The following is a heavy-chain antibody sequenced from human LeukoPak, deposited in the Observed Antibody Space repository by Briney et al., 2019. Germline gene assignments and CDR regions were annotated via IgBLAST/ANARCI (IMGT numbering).Heavy chain of an antibody. CDR2: IYDSDST. V-gene: IGHV3-53*01. J-gene: IGHJ4*02. Sequence: PGGSLRLSCVASGFSVRTNYMNWVRQAPGKRPEWVAIIYDSDSTYYTDSVKGRFTISRDSSKNIVYLQMNSLRIEDTALYYCARSRAFDLWGQGTLVTVSS. CDR1: GFSVRTNY. CDR3: ARSRAFDL.